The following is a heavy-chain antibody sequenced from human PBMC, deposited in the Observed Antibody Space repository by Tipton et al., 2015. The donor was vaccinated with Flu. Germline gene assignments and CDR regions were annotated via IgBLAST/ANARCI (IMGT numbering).Heavy chain of an antibody. D-gene: IGHD5-24*01. CDR2: MYYSGTT. CDR3: ARGDGYSHDY. V-gene: IGHV4-38-2*01. J-gene: IGHJ4*02. CDR1: NYSVSSGYF. Sequence: LRLSCAVSNYSVSSGYFWGWIRQPPGKGLEWIGSMYYSGTTYFNPALKSRVTISVDRSKNQFSLKVSSVTAADTAVYYCARGDGYSHDYWGQGILVTVSS.